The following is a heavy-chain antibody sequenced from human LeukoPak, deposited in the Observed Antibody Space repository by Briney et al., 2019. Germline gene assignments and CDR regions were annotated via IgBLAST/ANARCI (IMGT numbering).Heavy chain of an antibody. Sequence: SQTLSLTCAISGDSVSSNSAAWDWIRQSPSRGLEWLGRTYYRSKWYNDYAVSVRGRITINPDTSKNQFSLQLNSVTPEDTAVYYCAREGYCSSTSCPNYYYYMDVWGKGTTVTVSS. CDR1: GDSVSSNSAA. D-gene: IGHD2-2*01. CDR2: TYYRSKWYN. J-gene: IGHJ6*03. V-gene: IGHV6-1*01. CDR3: AREGYCSSTSCPNYYYYMDV.